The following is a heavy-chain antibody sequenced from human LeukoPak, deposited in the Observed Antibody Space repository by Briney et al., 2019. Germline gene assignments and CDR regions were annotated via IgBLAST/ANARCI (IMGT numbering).Heavy chain of an antibody. CDR2: INSDGSST. D-gene: IGHD1-1*01. CDR1: GFIFSNYW. CDR3: AKVEGASKASVY. J-gene: IGHJ4*02. V-gene: IGHV3-74*01. Sequence: GGSLRLSCAASGFIFSNYWMHWVRQTPGKGLVWVSRINSDGSSTSYADSVKGRFTISRDNAKNTLYLQMNSLRAEDTAVYYCAKVEGASKASVYWGQGALVTVSS.